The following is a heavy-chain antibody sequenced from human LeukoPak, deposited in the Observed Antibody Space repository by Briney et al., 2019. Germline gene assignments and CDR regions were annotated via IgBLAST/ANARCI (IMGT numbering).Heavy chain of an antibody. D-gene: IGHD3-22*01. J-gene: IGHJ4*02. CDR1: GFTFSSYG. CDR3: AKWDTYYDSSGYYFY. CDR2: ISGSGGST. Sequence: GGTLRLSCAASGFTFSSYGMSWVRQAPGKGLEWVSAISGSGGSTYYADSVKGRFTISRDNSKNTLYLQMNSLRAEDTAVYYCAKWDTYYDSSGYYFYWGQGTLVTVSS. V-gene: IGHV3-23*01.